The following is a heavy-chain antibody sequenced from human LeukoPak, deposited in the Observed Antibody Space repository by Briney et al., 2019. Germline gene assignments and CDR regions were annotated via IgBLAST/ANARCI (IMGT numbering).Heavy chain of an antibody. Sequence: SDSLSLTCAVSGDSMSSINQWSWVRQPPGKGLEWIGEIYHSGSTNYNPSLKSRVTISVDKSKNQFSLKLSSVTAADTAVYYCARRSYSSGWYGYWGQGTLVTVSS. D-gene: IGHD6-19*01. V-gene: IGHV4-4*02. CDR3: ARRSYSSGWYGY. J-gene: IGHJ4*02. CDR2: IYHSGST. CDR1: GDSMSSINQ.